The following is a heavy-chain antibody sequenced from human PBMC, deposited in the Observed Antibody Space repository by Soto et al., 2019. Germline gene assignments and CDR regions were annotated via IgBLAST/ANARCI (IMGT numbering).Heavy chain of an antibody. D-gene: IGHD6-19*01. CDR3: ARGPPYRSGWYFDY. Sequence: QVQLQESGPGLVKPSQTLSLTCTVSGGSISSGGYYWSWIRQHPGKGLEGIGYIYYSGSAYYNPSPTGRVTIPVATSKYQLTLKRSYLTAADTAVDYWARGPPYRSGWYFDYWGQGTLVAVSS. J-gene: IGHJ4*02. CDR2: IYYSGSA. CDR1: GGSISSGGYY. V-gene: IGHV4-31*03.